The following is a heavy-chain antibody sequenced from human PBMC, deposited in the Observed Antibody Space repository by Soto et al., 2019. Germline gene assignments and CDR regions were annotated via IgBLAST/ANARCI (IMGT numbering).Heavy chain of an antibody. D-gene: IGHD3-9*01. V-gene: IGHV4-30-4*01. CDR2: IYYSGST. CDR1: GGSISSGDYY. CDR3: ARQLRYFDWSYLRYYYGMDV. Sequence: QVQLQESGPGLVKPSQTLSLTCTVSGGSISSGDYYWSWIRQPPGKGLEWIGYIYYSGSTYYNPSLKSRVTISVDTSKNQFSLKLSSVTAADTAVYYCARQLRYFDWSYLRYYYGMDVWGQGTTVTVS. J-gene: IGHJ6*02.